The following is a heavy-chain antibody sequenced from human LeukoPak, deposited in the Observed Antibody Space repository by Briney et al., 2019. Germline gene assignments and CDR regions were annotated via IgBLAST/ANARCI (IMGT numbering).Heavy chain of an antibody. CDR1: GYTFSNYY. V-gene: IGHV1-2*02. Sequence: GASVKVSCRASGYTFSNYYMHWVRQAPGQGPEWMGWINPKSGGTDYAQRFQGRVTMTRDTSISTAYMELSGLRSDDTAVYYCARDGVYSTNFDAFDIWGQGTRVTVSS. CDR3: ARDGVYSTNFDAFDI. CDR2: INPKSGGT. J-gene: IGHJ3*02. D-gene: IGHD6-13*01.